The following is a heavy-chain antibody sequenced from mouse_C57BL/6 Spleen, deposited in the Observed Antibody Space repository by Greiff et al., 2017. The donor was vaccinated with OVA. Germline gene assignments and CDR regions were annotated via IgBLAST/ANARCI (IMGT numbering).Heavy chain of an antibody. J-gene: IGHJ2*01. Sequence: QVQLQQSGAELVKPGASVKLSCKASGYTFTSYWMQWVKQRPGQGLEWIGEIDPSDSYTNDNQKFKGKATLTVDTSSSTAYMPRSSLTSEDSAVYYCARPLTTVVADYWGQGTTLTVSS. V-gene: IGHV1-50*01. CDR2: IDPSDSYT. CDR3: ARPLTTVVADY. CDR1: GYTFTSYW. D-gene: IGHD1-1*01.